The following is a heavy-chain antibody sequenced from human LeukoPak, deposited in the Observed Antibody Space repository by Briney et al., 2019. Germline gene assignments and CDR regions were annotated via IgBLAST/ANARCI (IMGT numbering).Heavy chain of an antibody. CDR3: ARGGWFGDHKPFDY. D-gene: IGHD3-10*01. J-gene: IGHJ4*02. CDR2: IYYSGST. V-gene: IGHV4-59*12. CDR1: GGSISSYY. Sequence: SETLPLTCTVSGGSISSYYWSWIRQPPGKGLEWIGDIYYSGSTNYNPSLKSRVTISVDTSKNQFSLKLSSVTAADTAVYYCARGGWFGDHKPFDYWGQGTLVTVSS.